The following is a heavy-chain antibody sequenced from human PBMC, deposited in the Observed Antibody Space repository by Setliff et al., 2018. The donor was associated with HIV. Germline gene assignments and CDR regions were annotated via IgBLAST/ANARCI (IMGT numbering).Heavy chain of an antibody. Sequence: PSETLSLTCTVFGGSMNNYYWNWIRQSPGKGLEWIGYVYYSGSTKYSPSLKSRVSISLDPSTKQVSLKLSSVTAADTAVYYCARRQQLVRLFWFDPWGQGTLVTVSS. CDR1: GGSMNNYY. D-gene: IGHD6-13*01. V-gene: IGHV4-59*08. CDR3: ARRQQLVRLFWFDP. J-gene: IGHJ5*02. CDR2: VYYSGST.